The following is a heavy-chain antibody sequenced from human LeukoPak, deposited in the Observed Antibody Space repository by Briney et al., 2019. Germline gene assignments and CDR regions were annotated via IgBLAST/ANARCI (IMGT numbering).Heavy chain of an antibody. CDR2: ISWNSGSI. J-gene: IGHJ3*02. Sequence: GGSLRLSCAASGFTFDDYAMHWVRQAPGKGLEWVSGISWNSGSIGYADSVKGRFTISRDNAKNSLYLQMNSLRAEGTALYYCAKDQTHGIAVAGADAFDIWGQGTMVTVSS. V-gene: IGHV3-9*01. CDR3: AKDQTHGIAVAGADAFDI. CDR1: GFTFDDYA. D-gene: IGHD6-19*01.